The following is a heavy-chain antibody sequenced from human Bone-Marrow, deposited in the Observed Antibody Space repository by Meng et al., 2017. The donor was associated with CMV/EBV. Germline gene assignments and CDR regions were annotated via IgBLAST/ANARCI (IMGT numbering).Heavy chain of an antibody. Sequence: SETLSLTCAVYGGSFSGYYWSWIRQPPGKGLEWIGEINHSGSTNYNPSLKSRVTISVDTSKNQFSLKLSSVTAADTAVYYCARAPYDSSGYYYVTGDAFDIWGQGTMVTVSS. J-gene: IGHJ3*02. CDR1: GGSFSGYY. CDR3: ARAPYDSSGYYYVTGDAFDI. CDR2: INHSGST. V-gene: IGHV4-34*01. D-gene: IGHD3-22*01.